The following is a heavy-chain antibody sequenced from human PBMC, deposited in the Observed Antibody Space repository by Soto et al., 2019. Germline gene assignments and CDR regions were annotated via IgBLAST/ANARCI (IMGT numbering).Heavy chain of an antibody. D-gene: IGHD6-13*01. CDR3: ARGSEAAAGTFDY. CDR1: GFTFSSYS. J-gene: IGHJ4*02. V-gene: IGHV3-21*01. CDR2: ISSSSSYI. Sequence: DVQLVESGGGLVKPGGSLRLPCAASGFTFSSYSMKWVRQAPGKGLEWVSSISSSSSYIYYADSVNGRCTISRDNAKNSLYTQMNRLRAEDSTVYYCARGSEAAAGTFDYWGQGTLVTVSS.